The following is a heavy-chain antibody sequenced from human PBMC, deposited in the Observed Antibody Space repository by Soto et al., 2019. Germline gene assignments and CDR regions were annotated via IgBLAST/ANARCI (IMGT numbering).Heavy chain of an antibody. CDR2: ISTYSGDT. J-gene: IGHJ5*02. Sequence: ASVKVSCKAAGYTFFTYDISWVRQAPGQGLEWMGWISTYSGDTKYAQKFQGRVTMTTDTSTTTAYLELRSLRSDDTAVYYCARRHGPTTSENWFDPWGKGTLVTVS. V-gene: IGHV1-18*01. CDR1: GYTFFTYD. D-gene: IGHD5-12*01. CDR3: ARRHGPTTSENWFDP.